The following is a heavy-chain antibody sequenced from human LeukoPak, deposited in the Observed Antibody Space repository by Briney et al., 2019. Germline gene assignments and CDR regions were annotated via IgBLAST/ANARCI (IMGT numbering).Heavy chain of an antibody. D-gene: IGHD2-2*01. Sequence: GASVKVSCKASGYTFTSYGISWVRQAPGQGLEWMGWISAYNGNTNYAQKLQGRVTMTTDTSTSTAYMELRSLRSDDTAVYYCARLGCSSTSCYRYYYYYMDVWGKGTTVTVSS. CDR2: ISAYNGNT. J-gene: IGHJ6*03. CDR1: GYTFTSYG. CDR3: ARLGCSSTSCYRYYYYYMDV. V-gene: IGHV1-18*01.